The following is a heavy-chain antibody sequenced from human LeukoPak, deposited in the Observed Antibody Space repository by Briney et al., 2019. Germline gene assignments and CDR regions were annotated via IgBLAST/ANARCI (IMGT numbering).Heavy chain of an antibody. J-gene: IGHJ4*02. Sequence: PGGSLRLSCAASGFTFSSYSMNWVRQAPGKGLEWVSSISSSSSYIYYADSVKGRFTISRDNAKNSLYLQMNSLRAEDTAVYYCARVVPAMATGSGYWDQGTLVTVSS. CDR1: GFTFSSYS. CDR2: ISSSSSYI. V-gene: IGHV3-21*01. D-gene: IGHD5-18*01. CDR3: ARVVPAMATGSGY.